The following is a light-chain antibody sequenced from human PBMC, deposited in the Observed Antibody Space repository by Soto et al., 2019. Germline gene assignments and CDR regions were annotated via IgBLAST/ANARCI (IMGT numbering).Light chain of an antibody. CDR3: QAWDSSTYYV. Sequence: SYELTQPPSVSVSPGQTASITGSGDKLGDKYACWYQQKPGQSPVLGIYQDSKRPSGLPERFSGSNSGNTASLTISGTQAMDEADYYCQAWDSSTYYVFGTGTKLTVL. V-gene: IGLV3-1*01. J-gene: IGLJ1*01. CDR2: QDS. CDR1: KLGDKY.